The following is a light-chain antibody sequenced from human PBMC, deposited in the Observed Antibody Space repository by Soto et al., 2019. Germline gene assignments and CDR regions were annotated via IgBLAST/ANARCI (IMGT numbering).Light chain of an antibody. Sequence: DIQMTQSPSTLSASVGDRVTITCRASQSISSWLAWYQQKPGKATKLLIYNASSSESAVPSRCSSSGSGTEFTLTISSLQPDDFAPYYCEQYNNYSRSTFGQGTKLEIK. CDR1: QSISSW. V-gene: IGKV1-5*03. CDR3: EQYNNYSRST. J-gene: IGKJ2*01. CDR2: NAS.